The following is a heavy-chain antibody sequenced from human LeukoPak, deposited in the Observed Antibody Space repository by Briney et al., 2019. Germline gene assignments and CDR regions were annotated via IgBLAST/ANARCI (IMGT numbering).Heavy chain of an antibody. Sequence: GGSLSLSCAASGLTFSIHTMNWVRQAPGKGLEWVSSISSSSSYIYYADSLKGRFTISRDNAQNSLYLQMNSLRAEDTAVYYCARECYYEGSGYYDYWGQGTLVTVSS. CDR3: ARECYYEGSGYYDY. D-gene: IGHD3-22*01. CDR1: GLTFSIHT. V-gene: IGHV3-21*01. CDR2: ISSSSSYI. J-gene: IGHJ4*02.